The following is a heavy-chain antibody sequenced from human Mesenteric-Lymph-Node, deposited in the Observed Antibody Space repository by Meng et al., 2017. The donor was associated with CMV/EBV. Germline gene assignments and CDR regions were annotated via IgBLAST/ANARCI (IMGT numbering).Heavy chain of an antibody. CDR2: INPNSGGT. V-gene: IGHV1-2*02. CDR3: ARGPHSRSSLVGWFDP. J-gene: IGHJ5*02. Sequence: ASVKVSCKASGYTFTSYDINWVRQATGQGLEWMGWINPNSGGTNFAQKFQGRVTMTRDTFITTAYMELSRLRSDDTAVYYCARGPHSRSSLVGWFDPWGQGTLVTVSS. CDR1: GYTFTSYD. D-gene: IGHD6-6*01.